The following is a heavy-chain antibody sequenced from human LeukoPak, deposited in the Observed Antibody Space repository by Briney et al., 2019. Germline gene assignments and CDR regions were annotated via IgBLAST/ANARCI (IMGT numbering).Heavy chain of an antibody. CDR1: GGSISSYY. CDR3: ARDLGLGTSSGWFDP. D-gene: IGHD2-2*01. Sequence: SETLSLTCTVSGGSISSYYWSWIRQPPGKGLEWIGYIYYSGTTNYNPSLKSRVTISVDTSKNQFSLKLSSVTAADTAVYYCARDLGLGTSSGWFDPWGQGTLVTVSS. J-gene: IGHJ5*02. CDR2: IYYSGTT. V-gene: IGHV4-59*01.